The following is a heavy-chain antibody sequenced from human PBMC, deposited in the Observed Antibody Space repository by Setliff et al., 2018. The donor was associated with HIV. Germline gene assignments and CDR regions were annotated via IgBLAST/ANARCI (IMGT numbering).Heavy chain of an antibody. J-gene: IGHJ4*02. Sequence: PSETLSLTCTVSGGSISSSSYYWGWIRQPPGKGLEWIGTVYYSGTTYYNPSLKSRVTISIDTSKNQFSLKLSSVTAADTAVYYCAKEGGSGTFDYWGQGSLVTVSS. CDR3: AKEGGSGTFDY. V-gene: IGHV4-39*07. CDR2: VYYSGTT. CDR1: GGSISSSSYY. D-gene: IGHD3-10*01.